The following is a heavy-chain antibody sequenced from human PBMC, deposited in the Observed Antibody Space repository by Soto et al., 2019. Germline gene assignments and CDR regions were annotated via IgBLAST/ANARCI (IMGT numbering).Heavy chain of an antibody. CDR3: AKDLTRQLAYWLDP. CDR1: GFSFTGYY. V-gene: IGHV1-2*02. D-gene: IGHD6-6*01. Sequence: ASVKVSCKASGFSFTGYYIHWLRQAPGQGLEWMGWINAHSGGTEYAQKFQDRVTLTRDTSIATAYLTLTSLTSDDTALYYCAKDLTRQLAYWLDPWGQGTQVTVSS. CDR2: INAHSGGT. J-gene: IGHJ5*02.